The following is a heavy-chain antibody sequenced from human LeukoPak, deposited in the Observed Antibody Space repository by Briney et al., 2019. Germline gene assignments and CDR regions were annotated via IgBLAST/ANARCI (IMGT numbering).Heavy chain of an antibody. D-gene: IGHD6-13*01. Sequence: SETLSLTCAVYGGSFSGYYWSWIRQPPGKGLEWIGEINHSGSTNYNPSLKSRVTISVDTSKNQFSLKLSSVTAADTAVYYCAISRSRSWYRGFDHWGQGTLVTVSS. CDR1: GGSFSGYY. J-gene: IGHJ4*02. CDR2: INHSGST. V-gene: IGHV4-34*01. CDR3: AISRSRSWYRGFDH.